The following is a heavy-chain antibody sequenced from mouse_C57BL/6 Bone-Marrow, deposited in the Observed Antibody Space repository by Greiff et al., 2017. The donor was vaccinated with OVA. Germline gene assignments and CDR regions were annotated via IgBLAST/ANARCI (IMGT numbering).Heavy chain of an antibody. J-gene: IGHJ1*03. CDR1: GFTFSSYA. V-gene: IGHV5-4*01. Sequence: EVHLVESGGGLVKPGGSLKLSCAASGFTFSSYAMSWVRQTPEKRLEWVATISDGGSYTYYPDNVKGRFTISRDNAKNNLYLQMSHLKSEDTAMYYCARDHSPLITTVVDWYFDVWGTGTTVTVSS. CDR3: ARDHSPLITTVVDWYFDV. D-gene: IGHD1-1*01. CDR2: ISDGGSYT.